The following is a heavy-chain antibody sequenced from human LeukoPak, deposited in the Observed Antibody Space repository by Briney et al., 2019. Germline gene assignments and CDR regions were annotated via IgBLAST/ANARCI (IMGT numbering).Heavy chain of an antibody. V-gene: IGHV5-10-1*01. CDR1: GYSFTSYW. D-gene: IGHD1-26*01. Sequence: HGESLKISCKGSGYSFTSYWISWVRQMPGKGLEWMGRIDPSDSYTNYSPSFQGHVTISADKSISTAYLQWSSLKASDTAMYYCARRGTIDSGRPWNWGQGTLVTVSS. CDR3: ARRGTIDSGRPWN. CDR2: IDPSDSYT. J-gene: IGHJ4*02.